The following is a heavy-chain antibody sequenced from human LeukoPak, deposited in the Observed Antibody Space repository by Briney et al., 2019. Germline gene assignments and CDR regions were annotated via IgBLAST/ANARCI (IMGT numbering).Heavy chain of an antibody. V-gene: IGHV5-51*01. D-gene: IGHD2-15*01. Sequence: GESLKISCHGSGYXFTTYWIGWVRQMPGEGLEWMGIIYPGDSDTTYSPSFQGQVTFSADKSISTAYLQWRSLKASDTAMYYCARNSHSNGMDVWGQGTTVTVSS. CDR3: ARNSHSNGMDV. J-gene: IGHJ6*02. CDR2: IYPGDSDT. CDR1: GYXFTTYW.